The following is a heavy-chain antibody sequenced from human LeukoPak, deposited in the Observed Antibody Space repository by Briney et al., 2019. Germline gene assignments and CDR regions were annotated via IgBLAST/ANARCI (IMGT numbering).Heavy chain of an antibody. CDR1: GGSISSYY. V-gene: IGHV4-4*07. CDR3: VKDNPLDY. J-gene: IGHJ4*02. CDR2: IYTSGTI. D-gene: IGHD1-14*01. Sequence: TSETLSLTCTVSGGSISSYYWSWIRQPAGTALEWIGRIYTSGTITYNPSLKSRVTMSVDTSKNQFSLKLSSVTAADTAVYYCVKDNPLDYWGQGTLVIVSS.